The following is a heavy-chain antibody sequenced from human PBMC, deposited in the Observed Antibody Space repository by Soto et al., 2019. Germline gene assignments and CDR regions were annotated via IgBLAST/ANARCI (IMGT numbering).Heavy chain of an antibody. D-gene: IGHD5-18*01. V-gene: IGHV4-34*01. CDR2: INHSGST. CDR1: GGSFSGYY. Sequence: PSETLSLTCAVYGGSFSGYYWSWIRQPPGKGLEWIGEINHSGSTNYNPSLKSRVTISVDTSKNQFSLKLSSVTAADTAVYYCARGPRVQLWFSWFDPWGHGTLVTVSS. J-gene: IGHJ5*02. CDR3: ARGPRVQLWFSWFDP.